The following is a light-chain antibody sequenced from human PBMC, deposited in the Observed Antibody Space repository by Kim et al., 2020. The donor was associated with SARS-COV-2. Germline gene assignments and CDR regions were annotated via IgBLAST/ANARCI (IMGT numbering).Light chain of an antibody. Sequence: VALGQTVRITGQGDSLRSYYATWYQQKPGQAPILVIYGKNNRPSGIPDRFAGSSSGNTASLTITGTQAGDEADYYCNSRDSNDNVVFGGGTQLTVL. CDR1: SLRSYY. CDR2: GKN. CDR3: NSRDSNDNVV. J-gene: IGLJ2*01. V-gene: IGLV3-19*01.